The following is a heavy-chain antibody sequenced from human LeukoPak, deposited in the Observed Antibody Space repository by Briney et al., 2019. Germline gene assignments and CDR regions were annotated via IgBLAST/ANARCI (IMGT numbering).Heavy chain of an antibody. D-gene: IGHD3-10*01. V-gene: IGHV3-7*01. Sequence: PGGSLRLSCAASGFTFSSYSMNWVRQAPGKGLEWVANIKQDGSEKYYVDSVKGRFTISRDNAKNSLYLQMNSLRAEDTAVYYCARGAYYGSGGQGTLVTVSS. J-gene: IGHJ4*02. CDR1: GFTFSSYS. CDR3: ARGAYYGS. CDR2: IKQDGSEK.